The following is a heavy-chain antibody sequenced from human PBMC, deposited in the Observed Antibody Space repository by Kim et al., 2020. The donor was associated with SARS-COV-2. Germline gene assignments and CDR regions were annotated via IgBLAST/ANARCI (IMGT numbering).Heavy chain of an antibody. J-gene: IGHJ4*02. Sequence: SETLSLTCAVYGGSFSGYYWSWIRQPPGKGLEWIGEINHSGSTNYNPSLKSRVTISVDTSKNQFSLKLSTVTAADTADYYCARLKEEVSMIVVVISAVSSYADYWGQGTRVTVSS. D-gene: IGHD3-22*01. CDR2: INHSGST. CDR3: ARLKEEVSMIVVVISAVSSYADY. CDR1: GGSFSGYY. V-gene: IGHV4-34*01.